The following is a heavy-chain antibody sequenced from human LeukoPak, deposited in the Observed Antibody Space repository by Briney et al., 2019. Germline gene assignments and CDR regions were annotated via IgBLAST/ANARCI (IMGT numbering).Heavy chain of an antibody. Sequence: ASVKVSCKASGDTFTSYYMHWVRQAPGQGLEWMGIINPSGGSTSYAQKFQGRVTMTRDMSTSTVYMELSSLRSEDTAVYYCARDGTSLYYDSSGYHDYWGQGTLVTVSS. CDR2: INPSGGST. D-gene: IGHD3-22*01. CDR3: ARDGTSLYYDSSGYHDY. V-gene: IGHV1-46*01. CDR1: GDTFTSYY. J-gene: IGHJ4*02.